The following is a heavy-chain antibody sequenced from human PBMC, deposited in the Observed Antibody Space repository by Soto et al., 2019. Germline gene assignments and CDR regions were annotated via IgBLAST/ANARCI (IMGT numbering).Heavy chain of an antibody. CDR3: ARVGAALVRGSIGGFDY. D-gene: IGHD3-10*01. V-gene: IGHV4-34*01. CDR2: INHSGTV. CDR1: GGAFNGYY. J-gene: IGHJ4*02. Sequence: QVHLQQWGAGLLKPSETLSLTCAVNGGAFNGYYWTWIRQSPGKGLQWMGEINHSGTVAYNPSLKIRVTFSIDTSKKQVSLTLTSVTAADTAVYYCARVGAALVRGSIGGFDYWGQGTLVTVSS.